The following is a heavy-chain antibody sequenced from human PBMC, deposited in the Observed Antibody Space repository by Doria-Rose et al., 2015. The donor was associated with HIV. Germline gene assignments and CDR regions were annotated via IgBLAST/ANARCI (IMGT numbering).Heavy chain of an antibody. Sequence: VTLKESGPVLVKPTETLTLTCTVSGVSLSSPGMGGSWIRQPPGKALEWLANIFSDDERAYKTSLKSRLTIPRGTSKRQVILTMTDMDTVDTATYYCARIKSSRWYHKYYFDFWGQGTLVIVSA. J-gene: IGHJ4*02. V-gene: IGHV2-26*01. CDR3: ARIKSSRWYHKYYFDF. D-gene: IGHD6-13*01. CDR1: GVSLSSPGMG. CDR2: IFSDDER.